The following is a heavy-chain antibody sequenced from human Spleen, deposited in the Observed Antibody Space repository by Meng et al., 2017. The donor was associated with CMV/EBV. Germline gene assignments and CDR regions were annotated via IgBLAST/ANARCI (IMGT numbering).Heavy chain of an antibody. Sequence: GGSLRLSCAASGVTFSNAYLNWVRQAPGKGLEWVGRIKSRSDGGTTDYAAPVKGRFIISRDVSKNTLYLQMNSLKTEDPAVYYCTTATGTRYYYSYYGMDVWGQGTTVTVSS. J-gene: IGHJ6*02. CDR1: GVTFSNAY. CDR3: TTATGTRYYYSYYGMDV. D-gene: IGHD1-14*01. CDR2: IKSRSDGGTT. V-gene: IGHV3-15*01.